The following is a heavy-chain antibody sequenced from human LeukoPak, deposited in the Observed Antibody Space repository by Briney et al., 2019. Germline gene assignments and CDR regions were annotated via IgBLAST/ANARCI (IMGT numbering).Heavy chain of an antibody. J-gene: IGHJ4*02. CDR2: ISGSGRNT. D-gene: IGHD6-13*01. CDR1: GFSFSSYA. V-gene: IGHV3-23*01. CDR3: AKVSWANYFDY. Sequence: GGSLRLSCAASGFSFSSYAMSWVGQAPGKGREGVSPISGSGRNTYYADSVRGRFTISRDNSKNTLYLQMNSLRAEDTAIYYCAKVSWANYFDYWGQGTLVTVSS.